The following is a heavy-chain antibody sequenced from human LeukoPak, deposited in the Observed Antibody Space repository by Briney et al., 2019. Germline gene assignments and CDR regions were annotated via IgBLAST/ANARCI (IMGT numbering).Heavy chain of an antibody. V-gene: IGHV3-30*18. CDR2: ISYDGSNK. J-gene: IGHJ4*02. Sequence: HPGGSLRLSCAASGFTFSSYGMHWARQAPGKGLEWVTVISYDGSNKNYADSVKGRFTISRDNSKNTLYLQMNSLRAEDTAVYYCTKGNGGYCSDSNCPHYFDYWGQGTLVTVSS. CDR1: GFTFSSYG. D-gene: IGHD2-15*01. CDR3: TKGNGGYCSDSNCPHYFDY.